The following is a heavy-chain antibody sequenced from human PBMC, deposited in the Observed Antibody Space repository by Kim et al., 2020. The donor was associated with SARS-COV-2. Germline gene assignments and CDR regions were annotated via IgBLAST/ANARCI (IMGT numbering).Heavy chain of an antibody. Sequence: LSLTCAASGFTFSGSAIHWVRQASGKGLAWVGGIRSKANSYATTYAASVRGRFSISRDDSKNTAYLQMNNLKTEDTAVYYCTSVPATTSAFCDAFDI. J-gene: IGHJ3*02. CDR3: TSVPATTSAFCDAFDI. D-gene: IGHD1-1*01. V-gene: IGHV3-73*01. CDR1: GFTFSGSA. CDR2: IRSKANSYAT.